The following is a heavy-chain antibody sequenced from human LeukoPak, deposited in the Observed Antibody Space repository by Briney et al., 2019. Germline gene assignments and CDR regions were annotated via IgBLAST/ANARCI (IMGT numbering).Heavy chain of an antibody. CDR2: IRPNSGAT. D-gene: IGHD2-15*01. CDR3: AREKFYCTDGSCTLGV. Sequence: ASVKVSCKASGYIFTDYYIHWVRQAPGQGLEWMGWIRPNSGATKFAPNFEGRVTMTRDSSITTAYMNLSSLTSDDTAVYYCAREKFYCTDGSCTLGVWGQGTLVTVSS. CDR1: GYIFTDYY. J-gene: IGHJ3*01. V-gene: IGHV1-2*02.